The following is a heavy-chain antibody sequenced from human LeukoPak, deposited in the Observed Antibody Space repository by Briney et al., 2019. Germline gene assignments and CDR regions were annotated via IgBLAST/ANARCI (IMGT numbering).Heavy chain of an antibody. CDR1: GFTFSSYA. V-gene: IGHV3-23*01. CDR2: ISGSGGST. Sequence: PGGSLRLSCAASGFTFSSYAMSWVRQAPGKGLEWVSAISGSGGSTYYADSVKGRFTISRDNSKNTLYLQMNSLRAEDTAVYYCAEPGYSSSWSHMGWFDPWGQGTLVTVSS. D-gene: IGHD6-13*01. J-gene: IGHJ5*02. CDR3: AEPGYSSSWSHMGWFDP.